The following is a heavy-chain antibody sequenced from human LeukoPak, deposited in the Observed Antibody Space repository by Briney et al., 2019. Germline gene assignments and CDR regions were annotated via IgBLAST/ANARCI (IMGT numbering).Heavy chain of an antibody. Sequence: GGSLRLSCAASGFTVSSNYMSWVRQAPGKGLEWVSVIYSGGNTYYADSVKGRFTISRDNSKNTLFLQMNSLRAEDTAVYYCARRYCSGGSCYSFSGRYYGMDVWGQGTTVTVSS. CDR3: ARRYCSGGSCYSFSGRYYGMDV. J-gene: IGHJ6*02. D-gene: IGHD2-15*01. V-gene: IGHV3-53*05. CDR2: IYSGGNT. CDR1: GFTVSSNY.